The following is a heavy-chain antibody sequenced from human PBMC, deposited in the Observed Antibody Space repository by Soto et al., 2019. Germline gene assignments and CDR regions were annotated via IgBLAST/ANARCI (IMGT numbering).Heavy chain of an antibody. Sequence: EVQLVESGGGLVQPGGSLRLSCAASGFTFSSYSMNWVRQAPGKGLEWVSDISSSSSTIYYADSVKGRFTISRDNAKNSLYLQMNSLRDEDTAVYYCARDLLYSGSYYSYYGMDVWGQGTTVTVSS. D-gene: IGHD1-26*01. CDR2: ISSSSSTI. CDR1: GFTFSSYS. J-gene: IGHJ6*02. V-gene: IGHV3-48*02. CDR3: ARDLLYSGSYYSYYGMDV.